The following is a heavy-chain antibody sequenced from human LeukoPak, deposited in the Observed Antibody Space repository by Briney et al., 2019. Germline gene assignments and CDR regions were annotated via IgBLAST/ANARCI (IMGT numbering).Heavy chain of an antibody. CDR2: ISSSGSTI. Sequence: PGGSLRLSCAASGFTFSNYAMNWVRQAPGKGLEWVSYISSSGSTIYYADSVKGRFTISRDNAKNSLYLQMNSLRAEDTAVYYCAKKYGNSWSTLDPWGQGTLVTVSS. D-gene: IGHD5-24*01. CDR3: AKKYGNSWSTLDP. CDR1: GFTFSNYA. J-gene: IGHJ5*02. V-gene: IGHV3-48*03.